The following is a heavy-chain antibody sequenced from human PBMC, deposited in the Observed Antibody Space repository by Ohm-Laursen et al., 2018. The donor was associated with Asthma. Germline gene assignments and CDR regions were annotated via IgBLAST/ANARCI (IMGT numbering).Heavy chain of an antibody. CDR3: AKDNGSGWYYY. J-gene: IGHJ4*02. CDR2: ISGSGGST. V-gene: IGHV3-23*01. CDR1: GFSFSSYA. D-gene: IGHD6-19*01. Sequence: SLRLSCAASGFSFSSYAMSWVRQAPGKGLEWVSAISGSGGSTYYADSVKGRFTISRDNSKNTLYLQMNSLRAEDTAVYYCAKDNGSGWYYYWGQGTLVTVSS.